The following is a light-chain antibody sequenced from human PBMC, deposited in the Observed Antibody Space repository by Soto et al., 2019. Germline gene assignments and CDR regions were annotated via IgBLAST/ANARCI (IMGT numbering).Light chain of an antibody. CDR1: QSVSSN. J-gene: IGKJ1*01. CDR3: QQYNNWPRT. CDR2: GAS. V-gene: IGKV3-15*01. Sequence: EIVLTQSPGTLSLSPGERATLSCRASQSVSSNFLAWYQEKPGQAPRLLIYGASTRATGIPARFSGSGSGTEYTLTINSLQSEDFAVYYCQQYNNWPRTFGQGTKVDTK.